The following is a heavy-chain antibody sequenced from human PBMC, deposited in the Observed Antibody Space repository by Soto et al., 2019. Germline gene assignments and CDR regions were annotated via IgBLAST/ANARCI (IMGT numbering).Heavy chain of an antibody. J-gene: IGHJ3*02. CDR1: GGSVSSGSYY. V-gene: IGHV4-61*01. Sequence: QVQLQESGPGLVKPSETLSLTCTVSGGSVSSGSYYWSWIRQPPGKGLEWIGYIYYSGSTNYNPSLKSRVTISVDTSKNQFSLKLSSVTAADTAVYYGARYWSSGNDAFDIWGQGTMVTVSS. D-gene: IGHD6-19*01. CDR3: ARYWSSGNDAFDI. CDR2: IYYSGST.